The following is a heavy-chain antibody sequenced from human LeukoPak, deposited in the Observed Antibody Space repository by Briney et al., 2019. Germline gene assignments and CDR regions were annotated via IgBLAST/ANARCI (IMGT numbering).Heavy chain of an antibody. Sequence: SGPTLVKPTETVTVTCTVSGFSVSTSGVGVGWIRQPPGRALEWLAHIYWNDGKYYSSSLKSRLTITKDTSKNLVVLTMTNMDPVGTATYYCARLYTISSYSFDYWGQGNLVTVSS. V-gene: IGHV2-5*01. CDR2: IYWNDGK. CDR3: ARLYTISSYSFDY. J-gene: IGHJ4*02. CDR1: GFSVSTSGVG. D-gene: IGHD6-13*01.